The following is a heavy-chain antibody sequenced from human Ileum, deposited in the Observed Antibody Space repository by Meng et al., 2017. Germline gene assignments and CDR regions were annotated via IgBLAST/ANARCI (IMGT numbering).Heavy chain of an antibody. Sequence: QGQLGGVGPGLGKPSGTLSLTCAVSGGSISSSNWWSWVRQPPGKGLEWIGEIYHSGSTNYNPSLKSRVTISVDKSKNQFSLKLSSVTAADTAVYYCARIDDYGDYVDYWGQGTLVTVSS. J-gene: IGHJ4*02. D-gene: IGHD4-17*01. V-gene: IGHV4-4*02. CDR3: ARIDDYGDYVDY. CDR1: GGSISSSNW. CDR2: IYHSGST.